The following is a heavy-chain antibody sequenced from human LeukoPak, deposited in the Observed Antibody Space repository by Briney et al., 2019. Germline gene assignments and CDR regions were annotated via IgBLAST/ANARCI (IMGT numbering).Heavy chain of an antibody. J-gene: IGHJ4*02. CDR2: IYSGGST. Sequence: PGGSLRLSCAASGFTVSSNYMSWVRQAPGKGLEWVSVIYSGGSTYYADSVKGRFTISRDNSKNTLYLQMNSLRAEDTAVYYCARVQRWLQLDYWGQGTLVTVSS. V-gene: IGHV3-66*01. CDR1: GFTVSSNY. CDR3: ARVQRWLQLDY. D-gene: IGHD5-24*01.